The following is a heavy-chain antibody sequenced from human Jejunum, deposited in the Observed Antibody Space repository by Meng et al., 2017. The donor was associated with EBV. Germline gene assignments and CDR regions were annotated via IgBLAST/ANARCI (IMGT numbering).Heavy chain of an antibody. Sequence: GQLVESGGGLFQPGGSLRLSCAASGFMFSNYWMHWVRQVPGKGLVWVSRINNDGSDTIYADSVKGRFTTSRDNAKNTLYLQMNSLRIEDTAVYFCARDKPHNWFDPWGQGTLVTVFS. CDR2: INNDGSDT. CDR3: ARDKPHNWFDP. CDR1: GFMFSNYW. J-gene: IGHJ5*02. V-gene: IGHV3-74*01.